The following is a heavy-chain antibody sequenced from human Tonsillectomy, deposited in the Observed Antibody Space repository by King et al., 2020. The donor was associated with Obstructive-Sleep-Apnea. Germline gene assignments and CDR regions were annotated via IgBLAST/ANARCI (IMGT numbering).Heavy chain of an antibody. Sequence: QLQESGPGLVKPSETLSLTCTVSVGSISSYYWSWIRQPPGKGLDWIGYIYYSGSTNYNPSLKSRFTISVDTSKNQFSLKLSSVTAADTAVDYGARGIKESYYDSSGYYYPYYFDYWGQGTLVTVSS. CDR1: VGSISSYY. D-gene: IGHD3-22*01. CDR3: ARGIKESYYDSSGYYYPYYFDY. J-gene: IGHJ4*02. V-gene: IGHV4-59*01. CDR2: IYYSGST.